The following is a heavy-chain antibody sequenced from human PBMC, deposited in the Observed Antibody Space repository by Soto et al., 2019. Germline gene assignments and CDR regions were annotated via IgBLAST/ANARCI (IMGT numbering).Heavy chain of an antibody. CDR1: GFTFTSSA. J-gene: IGHJ4*02. CDR3: ARPRDSGWSGIFFVY. Sequence: SVKVSCKASGFTFTSSAVQWVRQARGQRLEWIGWIVVGSGNTNYAQKFQERVTITRDMSTSTAYMELSSLKTEDTAMYYCARPRDSGWSGIFFVYWGQGALVTAPQ. D-gene: IGHD6-19*01. CDR2: IVVGSGNT. V-gene: IGHV1-58*01.